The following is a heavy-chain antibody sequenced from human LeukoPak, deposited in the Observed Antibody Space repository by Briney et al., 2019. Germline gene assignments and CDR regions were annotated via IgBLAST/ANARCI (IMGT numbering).Heavy chain of an antibody. J-gene: IGHJ4*02. CDR1: GFTFSGYA. V-gene: IGHV3-23*01. D-gene: IGHD1-26*01. Sequence: TGGSLRLSCAASGFTFSGYAMSWVRQAPGKGLEWVSAISGSGGSTYYADSVKGRFTISRDNSKNTLYLQMNSLRAEDTAVYYCAKDLEPDSGSYYFDYWGQGTLFTVSS. CDR3: AKDLEPDSGSYYFDY. CDR2: ISGSGGST.